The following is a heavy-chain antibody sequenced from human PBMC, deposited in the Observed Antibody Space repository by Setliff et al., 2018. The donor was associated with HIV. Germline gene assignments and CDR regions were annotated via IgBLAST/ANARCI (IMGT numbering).Heavy chain of an antibody. Sequence: AGGSLRLSCAASGLTFEDYGMSWVRQVPGKGLEWVSGISWSGGGTGSAASVKGRFTISRDDAKNSLYLQMSSLRVEDTALYFCARSFPYYYESGGVYAMDVWGLGTTVTAP. CDR1: GLTFEDYG. J-gene: IGHJ6*02. V-gene: IGHV3-20*04. D-gene: IGHD3-22*01. CDR2: ISWSGGGT. CDR3: ARSFPYYYESGGVYAMDV.